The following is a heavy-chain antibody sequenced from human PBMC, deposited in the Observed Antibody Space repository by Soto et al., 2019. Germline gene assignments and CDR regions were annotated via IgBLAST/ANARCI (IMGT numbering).Heavy chain of an antibody. Sequence: NPSETLSLTCTVSSDSISNSSYFWGWIRQPPGKGLEWLGHIHYSGATYYNPSLKSRGTISVDTSKQQFSLILSSVTAADTAVYYCARLGYANIGRNEDVHSWGQGTMVTVYS. V-gene: IGHV4-39*01. D-gene: IGHD3-22*01. CDR3: ARLGYANIGRNEDVHS. CDR1: SDSISNSSYF. J-gene: IGHJ4*02. CDR2: IHYSGAT.